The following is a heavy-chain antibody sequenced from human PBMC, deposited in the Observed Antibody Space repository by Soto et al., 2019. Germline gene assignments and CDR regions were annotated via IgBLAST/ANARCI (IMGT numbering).Heavy chain of an antibody. V-gene: IGHV5-51*01. CDR2: IYPGDSDT. CDR3: ARLEDCSGGSCYPRV. D-gene: IGHD2-15*01. J-gene: IGHJ6*04. CDR1: GYSFTSYW. Sequence: GESLKISCKGSGYSFTSYWIGWVRQMPGKGLEWMGIIYPGDSDTRYSPSFQGQVTISADKSISTAYLQWSSLKASDTAMYYCARLEDCSGGSCYPRVWGKGTTVTVSS.